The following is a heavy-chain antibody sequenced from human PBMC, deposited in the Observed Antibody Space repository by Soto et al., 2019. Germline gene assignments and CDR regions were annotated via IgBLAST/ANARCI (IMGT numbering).Heavy chain of an antibody. D-gene: IGHD4-17*01. J-gene: IGHJ4*02. CDR1: GFTFSSYG. CDR2: ISYDGSNK. CDR3: AKKGYGVLD. Sequence: QVQLVESGGGVVQPGRSLRLSCAASGFTFSSYGMHWVRQAPGKGLEWGAVISYDGSNKYYADSVKGRFTISRDNSKNTLYLQMNSLRAEDTAVYYCAKKGYGVLDWGQGTMVIVSS. V-gene: IGHV3-30*18.